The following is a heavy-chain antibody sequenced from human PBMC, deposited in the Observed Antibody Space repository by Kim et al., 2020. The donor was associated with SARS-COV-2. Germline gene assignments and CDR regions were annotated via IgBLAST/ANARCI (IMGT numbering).Heavy chain of an antibody. J-gene: IGHJ1*01. V-gene: IGHV3-30*07. Sequence: ADCVKGRLIISRDHSKNPLYLQMNSLRAEDTAVYYCATVVFYYDAGYFKNWGQGTLVIVSS. CDR3: ATVVFYYDAGYFKN. D-gene: IGHD3-22*01.